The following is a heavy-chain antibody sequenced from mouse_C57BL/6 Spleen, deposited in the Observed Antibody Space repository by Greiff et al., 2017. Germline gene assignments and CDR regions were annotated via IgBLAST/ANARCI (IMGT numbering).Heavy chain of an antibody. J-gene: IGHJ2*01. D-gene: IGHD3-3*01. CDR1: GFTFSNYW. Sequence: EVKLEESGGGLVQPGGSMKLSCVASGFTFSNYWMNWVRQSPEKGLEWVAQIRLKSDNYATHYAESVKGRFTISRDDSKSSVYLQMNNLRAEDTGIYYCTGGGTSYYFDYWGQGTTLTVSS. CDR2: IRLKSDNYAT. CDR3: TGGGTSYYFDY. V-gene: IGHV6-3*01.